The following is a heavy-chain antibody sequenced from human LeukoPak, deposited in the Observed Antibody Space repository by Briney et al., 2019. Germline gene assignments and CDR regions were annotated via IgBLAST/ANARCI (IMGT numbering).Heavy chain of an antibody. J-gene: IGHJ5*02. CDR2: INPNSGGT. CDR1: GYTFTGYY. Sequence: ASVKVSCKASGYTFTGYYMHWVRQAPGQGLEWMGWINPNSGGTNYAQKFQGRVTMTRDTSISTAYMELSRLRSDDTAVYYCARRRTRLNWFDPWGQGTLVTVSS. V-gene: IGHV1-2*02. CDR3: ARRRTRLNWFDP.